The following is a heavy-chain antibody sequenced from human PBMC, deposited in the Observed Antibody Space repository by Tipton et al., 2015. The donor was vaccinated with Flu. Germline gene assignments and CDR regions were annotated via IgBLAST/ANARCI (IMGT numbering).Heavy chain of an antibody. D-gene: IGHD3-3*01. J-gene: IGHJ2*01. V-gene: IGHV4-34*01. CDR1: GGSFSGYY. CDR2: INHGGST. CDR3: ARKWPTWSGDHRGYFDL. Sequence: TLSLTCAVNGGSFSGYYWSWIRQPPGKGLEWIGEINHGGSTHYKTSLKSRVTMSVDTSMNQVPLRLTSVTAADTAVYYCARKWPTWSGDHRGYFDLWGRDTLVTVSS.